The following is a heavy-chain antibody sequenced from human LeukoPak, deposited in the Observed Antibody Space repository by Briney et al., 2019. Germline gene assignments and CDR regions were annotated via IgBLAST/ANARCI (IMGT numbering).Heavy chain of an antibody. D-gene: IGHD4-17*01. J-gene: IGHJ5*02. Sequence: PGGSLRLSCAASGFTFSSFATTWVRQAPGKALESVSSITGNHGATYNIDSVEGRFTISRDNSQNTLYLQMNSLRAEDTAVYYCTKDPNGDYVGAFDPWGQGTLVTVSS. CDR1: GFTFSSFA. CDR3: TKDPNGDYVGAFDP. V-gene: IGHV3-23*01. CDR2: ITGNHGAT.